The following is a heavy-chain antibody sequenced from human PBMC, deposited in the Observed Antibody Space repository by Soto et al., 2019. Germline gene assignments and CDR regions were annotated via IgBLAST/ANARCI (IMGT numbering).Heavy chain of an antibody. CDR2: ITPTLNIA. D-gene: IGHD1-26*01. Sequence: QLQLVQSGAEVREPGSSVKGSCKASGGTFSSYTVIWVRQAPGQGLEWMGGITPTLNIAKYAEKLQGRVTITADESTSTVNMHLSSLRSEDTAVYFCARGYYSGSNPSSFDYWGQGTLVAVSS. J-gene: IGHJ4*02. CDR1: GGTFSSYT. V-gene: IGHV1-69*01. CDR3: ARGYYSGSNPSSFDY.